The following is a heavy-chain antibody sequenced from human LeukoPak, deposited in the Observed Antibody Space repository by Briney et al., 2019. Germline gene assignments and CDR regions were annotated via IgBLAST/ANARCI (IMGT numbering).Heavy chain of an antibody. CDR1: GYTFTSYG. Sequence: ASVKVSCKASGYTFTSYGISWVRQAPGQGLEWMGWISAYNGNTNYAQKLQGRVTMATDTSTSTAYMELRSLRSDDTAVYYCATTGIAAAGTRYFDYWGQGTLVTVSS. J-gene: IGHJ4*02. D-gene: IGHD6-13*01. CDR3: ATTGIAAAGTRYFDY. CDR2: ISAYNGNT. V-gene: IGHV1-18*01.